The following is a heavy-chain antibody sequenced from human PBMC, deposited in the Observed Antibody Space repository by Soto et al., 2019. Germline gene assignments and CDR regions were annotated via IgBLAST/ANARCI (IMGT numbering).Heavy chain of an antibody. D-gene: IGHD3-22*01. CDR2: IVVGSGNT. CDR1: GFTFTSSA. V-gene: IGHV1-58*02. CDR3: ATLSRYVEDFYDSSGSHSSCFHP. Sequence: GASVKVSCKASGFTFTSSAMQWVRQARGQRLEWIGWIVVGSGNTNYAQKFQERVTITRDMSTSTAYMELSSLRSEDTAVYYCATLSRYVEDFYDSSGSHSSCFHPWGQGILVTVSS. J-gene: IGHJ5*02.